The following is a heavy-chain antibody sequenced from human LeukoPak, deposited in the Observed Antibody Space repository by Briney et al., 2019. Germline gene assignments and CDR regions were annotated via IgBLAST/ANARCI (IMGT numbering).Heavy chain of an antibody. Sequence: GGSLRLSCAASGFTFSSYWMHWVRQAPGKGLVWVSRIDSDGSSTSYADSVKGRFTISRDNAKNTLYLQMNSLRAEDTAVYYCARDRGYCSSTSCYDNHWGQGTLVTVSS. CDR3: ARDRGYCSSTSCYDNH. CDR2: IDSDGSST. V-gene: IGHV3-74*01. J-gene: IGHJ5*02. D-gene: IGHD2-2*01. CDR1: GFTFSSYW.